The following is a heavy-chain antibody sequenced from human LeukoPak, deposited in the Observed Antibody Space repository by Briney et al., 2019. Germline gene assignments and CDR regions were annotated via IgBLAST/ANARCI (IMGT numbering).Heavy chain of an antibody. Sequence: SETLSLTCTVSDGSISSYYWSWIRQPARKGREWIGRLYTSGSTNYNPSLKSRVTMSVDTSKNQFSLKLSSVTAADTAVYYCACRSSGWFWNYWGQGTLVTVSS. CDR2: LYTSGST. CDR3: ACRSSGWFWNY. D-gene: IGHD6-19*01. V-gene: IGHV4-4*07. J-gene: IGHJ4*02. CDR1: DGSISSYY.